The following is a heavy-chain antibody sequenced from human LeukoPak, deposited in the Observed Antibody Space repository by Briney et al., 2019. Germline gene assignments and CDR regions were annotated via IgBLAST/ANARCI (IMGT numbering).Heavy chain of an antibody. CDR3: AINGGGDSGYGNFDY. CDR1: GFTFDDYA. V-gene: IGHV3-9*01. Sequence: GGSLRLSCAVSGFTFDDYAMHSVRQVPGKGLEWVSGINWNSDSIGYADSVKGRFTTSRDNAKNSLYLQMNSLRAEDTAFYYCAINGGGDSGYGNFDYWGQGTLVIVSS. J-gene: IGHJ4*02. D-gene: IGHD5-12*01. CDR2: INWNSDSI.